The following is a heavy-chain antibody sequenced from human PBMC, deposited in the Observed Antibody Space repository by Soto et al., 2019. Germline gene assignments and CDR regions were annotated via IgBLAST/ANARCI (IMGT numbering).Heavy chain of an antibody. CDR3: ARQIYDSDTGPNFQYYFDS. Sequence: GESLKISCKGSGYSFAGYWITWVRQKPGKGLEWMGRIDPSDSQTYYSPSFRGHVTISVTKSITTVFLQWSSLRASDTAVYYCARQIYDSDTGPNFQYYFDSWGQGTPVTVSS. CDR2: IDPSDSQT. J-gene: IGHJ4*02. D-gene: IGHD3-22*01. V-gene: IGHV5-10-1*01. CDR1: GYSFAGYW.